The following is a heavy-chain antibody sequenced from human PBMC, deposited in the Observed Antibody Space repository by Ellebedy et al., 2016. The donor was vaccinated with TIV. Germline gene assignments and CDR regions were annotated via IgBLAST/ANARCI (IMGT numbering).Heavy chain of an antibody. V-gene: IGHV4-38-2*02. J-gene: IGHJ4*02. Sequence: SETLSLXXSVSGFSISGGYYWVWTRQTPGKGLEWIGCMFHSGSTYYNPSLKSRVTISVDTSKNQMSLKVTSVTAADTAIYYCGRMMSYGFSTPAYWGQGTLVAFSS. CDR1: GFSISGGYY. CDR2: MFHSGST. D-gene: IGHD3-16*01. CDR3: GRMMSYGFSTPAY.